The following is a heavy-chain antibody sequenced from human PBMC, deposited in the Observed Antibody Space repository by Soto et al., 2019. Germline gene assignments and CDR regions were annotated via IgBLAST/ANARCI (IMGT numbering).Heavy chain of an antibody. J-gene: IGHJ4*02. Sequence: SETLSLTCTVSGCSVLSTNYYWGWIRQPPGKGLEWIGSIHNSASTYYNPSLKSRVTISVDTSRNQFSLNLNSVTAADTAMYYCGRVVIAATPHHDVDDSGQTTLVIFSS. CDR3: GRVVIAATPHHDVDD. D-gene: IGHD2-21*01. V-gene: IGHV4-39*01. CDR1: GCSVLSTNYY. CDR2: IHNSAST.